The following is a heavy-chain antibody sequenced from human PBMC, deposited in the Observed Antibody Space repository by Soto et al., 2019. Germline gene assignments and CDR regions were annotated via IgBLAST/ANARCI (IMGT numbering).Heavy chain of an antibody. V-gene: IGHV6-1*01. D-gene: IGHD6-13*01. CDR3: ARVETAGIAAAGSPDYYYYYGMDV. J-gene: IGHJ6*02. CDR1: GDSVSSNSAA. CDR2: TYYRSKWYN. Sequence: PSPTLSLTCAISGDSVSSNSAAWNWIRQSPSRGLEWLGRTYYRSKWYNDYAVSVKSRITINPDTSKNQFSLQLNSVTPEDTAVYYCARVETAGIAAAGSPDYYYYYGMDVWGQGTTVTVSS.